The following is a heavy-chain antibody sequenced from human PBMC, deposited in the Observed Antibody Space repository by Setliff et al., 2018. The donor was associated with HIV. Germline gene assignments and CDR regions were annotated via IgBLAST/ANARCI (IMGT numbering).Heavy chain of an antibody. D-gene: IGHD3-10*01. V-gene: IGHV1-46*01. CDR1: GYTLTNYY. CDR3: ARGGYHGFGSYGDY. J-gene: IGHJ4*02. CDR2: LNPSGDST. Sequence: ASVKVSCKASGYTLTNYYVHWVRQAPGQGLEWMGILNPSGDSTAYAQKFQGRVTMTRDTSTSTVYMELSSLRSDDTAVYYCARGGYHGFGSYGDYWGQGTLVTVSS.